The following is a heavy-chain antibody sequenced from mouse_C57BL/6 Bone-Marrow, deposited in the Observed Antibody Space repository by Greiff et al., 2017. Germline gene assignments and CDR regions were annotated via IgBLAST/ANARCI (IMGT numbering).Heavy chain of an antibody. CDR1: GFTFSSYA. CDR3: ARDGNYREAMDY. CDR2: ISDGGSYT. D-gene: IGHD2-12*01. V-gene: IGHV5-4*01. J-gene: IGHJ4*01. Sequence: EVMLVESGGGLGKPGGSLKLSCAASGFTFSSYAMSWVRQTPEKRLEWVATISDGGSYTYYPDNVKGRFTISRDNAKNNLYLQMSHLKSEDTAMYYCARDGNYREAMDYWGQGTSVTVSS.